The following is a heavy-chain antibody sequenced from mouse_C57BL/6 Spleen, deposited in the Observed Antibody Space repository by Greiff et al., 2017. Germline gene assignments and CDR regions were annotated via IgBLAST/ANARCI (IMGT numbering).Heavy chain of an antibody. V-gene: IGHV10-1*01. J-gene: IGHJ3*01. CDR1: GFSFNTYA. CDR3: VKDSNYVAWFAY. Sequence: EVKLLESGGGLVQPKGSLKLSCAASGFSFNTYAMNWVRQAPGKGLEWVARIRSKSNNYATYYADLVKDRFTISRDDSESMLYLQMNNLKTEDTAMYYCVKDSNYVAWFAYWGQGTLVTVSA. CDR2: IRSKSNNYAT. D-gene: IGHD2-5*01.